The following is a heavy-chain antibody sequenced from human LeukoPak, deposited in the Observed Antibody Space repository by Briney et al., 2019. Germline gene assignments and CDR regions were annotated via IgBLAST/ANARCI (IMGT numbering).Heavy chain of an antibody. CDR2: ISYDGSNK. J-gene: IGHJ6*04. CDR3: ARVPPPSDNYYYYYGMDV. Sequence: GGSLRLSCAASGFTFSSYAVHWVRQAPGKGLEWVAVISYDGSNKYYADSVKGRFTISRDNSKNTLYLQMNSLRAEDTAVYYCARVPPPSDNYYYYYGMDVWGKGTTVTVSS. V-gene: IGHV3-30*04. CDR1: GFTFSSYA.